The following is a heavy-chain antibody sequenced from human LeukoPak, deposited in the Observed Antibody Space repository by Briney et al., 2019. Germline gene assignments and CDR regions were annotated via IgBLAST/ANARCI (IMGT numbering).Heavy chain of an antibody. CDR3: AREANNYDYVWGSYRYKASYFDY. D-gene: IGHD3-16*02. CDR2: INHSGST. J-gene: IGHJ4*02. V-gene: IGHV4-34*01. CDR1: GGSFSGYY. Sequence: PSETLSLTCAVYGGSFSGYYWSWIRQPPGKGLEWIGEINHSGSTNYNPSLKSRVTISVDTSKNQFSLKLSSVTAADTAVYYCAREANNYDYVWGSYRYKASYFDYWGQGTLVTVSS.